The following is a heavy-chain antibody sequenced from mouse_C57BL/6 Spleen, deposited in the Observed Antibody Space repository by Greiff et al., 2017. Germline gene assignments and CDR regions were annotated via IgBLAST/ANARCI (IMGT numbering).Heavy chain of an antibody. CDR2: IDPEPGGT. CDR1: GYTFTDYE. CDR3: TRQYDGYP. J-gene: IGHJ3*01. Sequence: QVQLKESGAELVRPGASVTLSCKASGYTFTDYEMHWVKQTPVHGLEWIGAIDPEPGGTAYNQKFKGKAILTADKSSSTAYMELRSLTSEDSAVYYCTRQYDGYPWGQGTLVTVSA. D-gene: IGHD2-3*01. V-gene: IGHV1-15*01.